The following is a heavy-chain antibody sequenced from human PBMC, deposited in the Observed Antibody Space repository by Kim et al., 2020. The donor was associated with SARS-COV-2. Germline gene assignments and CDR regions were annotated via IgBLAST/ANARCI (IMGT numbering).Heavy chain of an antibody. Sequence: GLEWVGGISPIFGTANYGQKFPGRGTITADESRSTAYMELSSLRSEDTAVYYCARDLGYSSSWYNWFDPWGQGTLVTVSS. CDR3: ARDLGYSSSWYNWFDP. D-gene: IGHD6-13*01. V-gene: IGHV1-69*01. CDR2: ISPIFGTA. J-gene: IGHJ5*02.